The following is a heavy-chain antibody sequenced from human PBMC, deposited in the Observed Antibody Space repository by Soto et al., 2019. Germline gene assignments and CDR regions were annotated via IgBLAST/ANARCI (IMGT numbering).Heavy chain of an antibody. CDR1: GFTFSSYG. CDR2: ISYDGSNK. V-gene: IGHV3-30*18. Sequence: QVQLVESGGGVVQPGRSLRLSCAASGFTFSSYGMHWVRQAPGKGLEWVAVISYDGSNKYYADSVKGRFTISRDNSTNTLYLQMNSLSAEAPAVYYCAKDAYYGSGSYGRFDYWGQGTLVTVSS. CDR3: AKDAYYGSGSYGRFDY. J-gene: IGHJ4*02. D-gene: IGHD3-10*01.